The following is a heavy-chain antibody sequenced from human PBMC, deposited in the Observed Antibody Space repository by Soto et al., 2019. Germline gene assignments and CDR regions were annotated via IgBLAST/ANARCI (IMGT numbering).Heavy chain of an antibody. CDR1: GFTVSSNY. J-gene: IGHJ3*02. D-gene: IGHD3-10*01. Sequence: EVQLVESGGGLVQPGGSLRLSCAASGFTVSSNYMSWVRQAPGKGLEWVSVIYSGGSTYYADSVKGRFTISRDNSKNTLYLQMNSLRAEDTAVYYCARDNTMVRGVMLPDAFDIWGQGTMVTVSS. CDR2: IYSGGST. CDR3: ARDNTMVRGVMLPDAFDI. V-gene: IGHV3-66*01.